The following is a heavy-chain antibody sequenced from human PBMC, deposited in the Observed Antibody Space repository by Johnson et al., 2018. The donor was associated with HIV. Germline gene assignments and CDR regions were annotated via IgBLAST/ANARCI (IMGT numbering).Heavy chain of an antibody. CDR3: ARGSRYTYDNDDAYLLHAFDF. V-gene: IGHV3-20*04. CDR1: GISFDDYD. Sequence: VQLVESGGGVVRPGGSQTLSCEGSGISFDDYDMRWVHQTPGKGLEWVSGINWNGGSTGYADSVKGRFTISRENAKNSLYLQMNSLRVEDTAVYYCARGSRYTYDNDDAYLLHAFDFWGQGTMVTVSS. J-gene: IGHJ3*01. CDR2: INWNGGST. D-gene: IGHD3-22*01.